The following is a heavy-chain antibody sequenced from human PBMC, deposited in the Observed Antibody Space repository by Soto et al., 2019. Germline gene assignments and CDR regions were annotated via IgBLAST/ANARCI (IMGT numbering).Heavy chain of an antibody. CDR1: GFTFSDFY. Sequence: QVQLVESGGGLVKPGGSLRLSCAASGFTFSDFYMSWIRQAPGKGLEWISYISSSGTTTYYTDSVKGRFTISRDNAKNSLYLQMTTLRDADTAVYYCARIWAGGGYALYWGQGTLVTVSS. J-gene: IGHJ4*02. V-gene: IGHV3-11*01. CDR3: ARIWAGGGYALY. D-gene: IGHD2-8*01. CDR2: ISSSGTTT.